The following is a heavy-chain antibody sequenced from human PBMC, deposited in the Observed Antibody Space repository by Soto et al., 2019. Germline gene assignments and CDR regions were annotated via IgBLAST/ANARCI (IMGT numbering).Heavy chain of an antibody. CDR2: ISYDGNNR. Sequence: QVQLVDSGGGVVQPGGSLTLSCVASGFPFSNYAMHWVRQAPGKGLQWVAFISYDGNNRYYADSVKGRFTISRDNSKDTLFLEMSSLRGDDTAVYYCAKALGSFEYISLPSLFDSWGQGALVTVSS. J-gene: IGHJ4*02. D-gene: IGHD3-16*01. CDR1: GFPFSNYA. V-gene: IGHV3-30*18. CDR3: AKALGSFEYISLPSLFDS.